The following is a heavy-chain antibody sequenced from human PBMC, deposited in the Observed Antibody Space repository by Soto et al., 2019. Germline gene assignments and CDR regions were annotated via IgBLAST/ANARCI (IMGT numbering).Heavy chain of an antibody. CDR2: ISYDGSNK. Sequence: LRLSCAASGFTSSNYGMHWVRQAPGKGLEWVAVISYDGSNKYYADSVKGRFTISRDNSKNTVYLQMNSLRAEDTAVYYCAKGIGPYDSSGPVDYWGQGTQVTVSS. D-gene: IGHD3-22*01. CDR1: GFTSSNYG. CDR3: AKGIGPYDSSGPVDY. J-gene: IGHJ4*02. V-gene: IGHV3-30*18.